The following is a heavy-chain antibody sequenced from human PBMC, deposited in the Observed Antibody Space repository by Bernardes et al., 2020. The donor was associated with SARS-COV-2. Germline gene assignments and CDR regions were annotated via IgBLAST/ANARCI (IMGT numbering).Heavy chain of an antibody. CDR3: ARLNGVLGFGNTFMDF. V-gene: IGHV4-31*03. D-gene: IGHD2-8*01. CDR1: GVSVRSVGFH. Sequence: TLSLACTVSGVSVRSVGFHWTWIRQLPGKGLDWFGYVYYIGSTYSTPSLESRVTISVDTSKNQFSLKLSSVTAADTAVYYCARLNGVLGFGNTFMDFWGQGTTVTVSS. J-gene: IGHJ6*02. CDR2: VYYIGST.